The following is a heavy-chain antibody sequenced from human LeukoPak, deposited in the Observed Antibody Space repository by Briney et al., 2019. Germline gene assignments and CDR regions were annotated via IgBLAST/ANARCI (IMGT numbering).Heavy chain of an antibody. CDR1: GGSISSGGYY. CDR2: IYYSGST. Sequence: SETLSLTCTVSGGSISSGGYYWSWIRQHPGKGLEWLGYIYYSGSTYYNPSLKSRVTISVDTSKNQFSLKLSSVTAADTAVYYCARVRDGSGSYRRPIDSWGQGTLVTVSS. J-gene: IGHJ4*02. CDR3: ARVRDGSGSYRRPIDS. D-gene: IGHD3-10*01. V-gene: IGHV4-31*03.